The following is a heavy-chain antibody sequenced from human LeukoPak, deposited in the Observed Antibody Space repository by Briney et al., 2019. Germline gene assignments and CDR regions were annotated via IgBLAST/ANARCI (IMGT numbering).Heavy chain of an antibody. Sequence: GESLKISCKGSGYSFTSHWIGWVRQMPGKGLEWMGIIYPGDSDTRYSPSFQGQVTISADKSISTAYLQWSSLKAPDTAMYYCARPSAYGEDAFDVWGQGAMVTVSS. V-gene: IGHV5-51*01. CDR3: ARPSAYGEDAFDV. D-gene: IGHD2-21*01. CDR2: IYPGDSDT. J-gene: IGHJ3*01. CDR1: GYSFTSHW.